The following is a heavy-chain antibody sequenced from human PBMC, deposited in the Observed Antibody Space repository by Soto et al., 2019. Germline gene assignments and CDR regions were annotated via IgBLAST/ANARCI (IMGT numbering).Heavy chain of an antibody. V-gene: IGHV1-18*01. J-gene: IGHJ3*02. D-gene: IGHD3-9*01. CDR2: ISAYNGNT. Sequence: QVQLVQSGAEVKKPGASVKVSCKASGYTFTSYGISWVRQAPGQGLEWMGWISAYNGNTNYAQKLQGRVTMTTDTSTRTAYMELRSLRSDDTAVYYCARDDPYYDILTGYYSMEDAFDIWGQGTMVTVSS. CDR1: GYTFTSYG. CDR3: ARDDPYYDILTGYYSMEDAFDI.